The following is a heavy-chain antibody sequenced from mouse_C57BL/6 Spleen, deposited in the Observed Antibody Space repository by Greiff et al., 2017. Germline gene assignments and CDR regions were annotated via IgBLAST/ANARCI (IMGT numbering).Heavy chain of an antibody. CDR2: IDPSDSET. J-gene: IGHJ3*01. V-gene: IGHV1-52*01. D-gene: IGHD1-1*01. CDR3: AREYYGSSYWFAY. Sequence: QVQLKQPGAELVRPGSSVKLSCKASGYTFTSYWMHWVKQRPIQGLEWIGNIDPSDSETHYNQKFKDKATLTVDKSSSTAYMQLSRLTSEDSAVYYCAREYYGSSYWFAYWGQGTLVTVSA. CDR1: GYTFTSYW.